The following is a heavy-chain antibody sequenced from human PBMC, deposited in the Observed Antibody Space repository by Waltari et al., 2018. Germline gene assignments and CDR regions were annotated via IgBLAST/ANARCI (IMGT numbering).Heavy chain of an antibody. CDR3: AKDQDFWSGYPDY. V-gene: IGHV3-23*01. CDR2: ISGSGGST. CDR1: GFTFSSYA. J-gene: IGHJ4*02. D-gene: IGHD3-3*01. Sequence: EVQLLESGGGLIQPGGSLRLSCAASGFTFSSYAMSWVRQAPGKGLEWVSAISGSGGSTYYADSVKGRFTISRDNSKNTLYLQMNSLRAEDTAVYYCAKDQDFWSGYPDYWGQGTLVTVSS.